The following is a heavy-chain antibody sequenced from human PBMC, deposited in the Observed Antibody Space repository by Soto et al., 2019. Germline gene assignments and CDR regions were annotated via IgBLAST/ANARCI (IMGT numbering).Heavy chain of an antibody. D-gene: IGHD3-16*02. CDR1: GFTFSSYS. CDR2: ISSSSSYI. CDR3: ARILLQHDYIWGSYPNLEYYFDY. Sequence: GGSLRLSCAASGFTFSSYSMNWVRQAPGKGLEWVSSISSSSSYIYYADSVKGRFTISRDNAKNSLYLQMNSLRAEDTAVYYCARILLQHDYIWGSYPNLEYYFDYWGQGTLVTVSS. V-gene: IGHV3-21*01. J-gene: IGHJ4*02.